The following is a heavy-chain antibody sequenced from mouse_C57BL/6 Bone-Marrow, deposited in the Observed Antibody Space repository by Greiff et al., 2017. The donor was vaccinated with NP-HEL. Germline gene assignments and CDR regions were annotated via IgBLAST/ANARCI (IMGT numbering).Heavy chain of an antibody. J-gene: IGHJ3*01. Sequence: VQLQQSGAELVRPGTSVKVSCKASGYAFTNYLIEWVKQRPGQGLEWIGVINPGSGGTNYNEKFKGKATLTADKSSSTAYMQLSSLTSEDSAVYFCARSGPLLRSTGFAYWGQGTLVTVSA. V-gene: IGHV1-54*01. CDR2: INPGSGGT. CDR1: GYAFTNYL. D-gene: IGHD1-1*01. CDR3: ARSGPLLRSTGFAY.